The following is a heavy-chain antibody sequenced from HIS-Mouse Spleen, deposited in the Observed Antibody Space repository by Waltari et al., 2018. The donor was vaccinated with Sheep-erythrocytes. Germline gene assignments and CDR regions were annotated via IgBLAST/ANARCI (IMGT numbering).Heavy chain of an antibody. CDR1: GYSISSGYY. CDR2: IYHSGST. J-gene: IGHJ4*02. CDR3: ARDRLVAAAGFDY. Sequence: QVQLQESGPGLVKPSETLSLTCTVSGYSISSGYYWGWIRQPPGKGLEWIGSIYHSGSTYYNPSRKSRVTISVDTSKNQFSLKLSSVTAADTAVYYCARDRLVAAAGFDYWGQGTLVTVSS. V-gene: IGHV4-38-2*02. D-gene: IGHD6-13*01.